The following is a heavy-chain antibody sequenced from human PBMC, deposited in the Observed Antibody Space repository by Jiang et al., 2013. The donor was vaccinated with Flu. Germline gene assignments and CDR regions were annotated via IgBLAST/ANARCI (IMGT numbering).Heavy chain of an antibody. V-gene: IGHV3-11*06. CDR1: GFTFSDYY. CDR2: ISDNSVYT. D-gene: IGHD3-16*01. J-gene: IGHJ4*02. Sequence: SLRLSCAASGFTFSDYYMSWIRQAPGKGLEWVSYISDNSVYTNYVDSLEGRFTISRDNAKNSLYLQVNNLRAEDTAVYYCATYIGDYWGQGTLVTVSS. CDR3: ATYIGDY.